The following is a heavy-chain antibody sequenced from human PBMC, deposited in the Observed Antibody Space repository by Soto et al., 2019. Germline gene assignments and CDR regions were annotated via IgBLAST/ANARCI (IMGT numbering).Heavy chain of an antibody. Sequence: GWSLGLSCAASGDTFCSYWVGGVRQAPGKGLEWVANIKQDGSEKYYVDSVKGRFTISRDNAKNSLYLQMNSLRAEDTAVYYCARDMGITIFGVVSPLYGMDVWGQGTTVTVSS. CDR1: GDTFCSYW. CDR2: IKQDGSEK. V-gene: IGHV3-7*04. J-gene: IGHJ6*02. CDR3: ARDMGITIFGVVSPLYGMDV. D-gene: IGHD3-3*01.